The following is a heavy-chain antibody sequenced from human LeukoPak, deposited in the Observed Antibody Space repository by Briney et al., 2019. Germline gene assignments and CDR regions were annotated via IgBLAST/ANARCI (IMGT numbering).Heavy chain of an antibody. V-gene: IGHV3-7*01. CDR3: ARDGTAAGLYFDL. CDR1: GFTFTDYW. CDR2: IRQDGSEK. J-gene: IGHJ4*01. D-gene: IGHD6-13*01. Sequence: GGSLRLSCEVSGFTFTDYWMNWVRQAPGKGPERVASIRQDGSEKTYVDSVKGRFTISRDNTKNSLSLQLNGLRAEDTAVYYCARDGTAAGLYFDLWGQGTLVTVSS.